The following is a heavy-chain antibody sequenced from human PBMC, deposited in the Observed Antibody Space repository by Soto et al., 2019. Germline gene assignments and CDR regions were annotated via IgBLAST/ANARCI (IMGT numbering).Heavy chain of an antibody. CDR3: ARDPGYTYGSYYYGMDV. J-gene: IGHJ6*02. V-gene: IGHV4-59*01. Sequence: SETLSLTCAVYGGSISSYYWSWIRQPPGKGLEWIGYISYSGSTNYNPSLKSRVTISVDTSKNQFSLKLSSVTAADTAVYYCARDPGYTYGSYYYGMDVWGQGTTVTVSS. CDR2: ISYSGST. D-gene: IGHD5-18*01. CDR1: GGSISSYY.